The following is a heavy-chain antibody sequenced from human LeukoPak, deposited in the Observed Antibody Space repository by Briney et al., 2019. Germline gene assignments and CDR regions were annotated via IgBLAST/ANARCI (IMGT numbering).Heavy chain of an antibody. CDR1: GGSISSYY. V-gene: IGHV4-59*01. CDR2: IYYSGST. D-gene: IGHD3-10*02. Sequence: SETLSLTCTASGGSISSYYWSWIRQPPGKGLEWIGYIYYSGSTNYNPSLKSRVTISVDTSKNQFSLKLSSVTAADTAVYYCARDLSFVRGVPLAFDIWGQGTMVTVSS. J-gene: IGHJ3*02. CDR3: ARDLSFVRGVPLAFDI.